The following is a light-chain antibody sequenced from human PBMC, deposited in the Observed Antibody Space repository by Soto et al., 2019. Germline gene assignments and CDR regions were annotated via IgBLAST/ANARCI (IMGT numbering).Light chain of an antibody. V-gene: IGKV3-20*01. CDR3: QQYDTSWT. CDR1: QDVRRSQ. CDR2: AAS. J-gene: IGKJ1*01. Sequence: EIVLTQSPGTLSLSPGDTATLSCRASQDVRRSQLAWYQQKPGQAPSLLIYAASARAAGIPDRFSGSGSGTDCTLTISRLQPEHFAVYFCQQYDTSWTFGQGTMVES.